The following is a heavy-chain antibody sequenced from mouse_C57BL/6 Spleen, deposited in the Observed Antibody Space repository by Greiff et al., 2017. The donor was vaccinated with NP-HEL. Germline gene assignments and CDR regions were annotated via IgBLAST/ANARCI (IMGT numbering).Heavy chain of an antibody. CDR3: ARHEGTTVVPYYFDY. CDR2: ISSGGSYT. J-gene: IGHJ2*01. V-gene: IGHV5-6*01. CDR1: GFTFSSYG. D-gene: IGHD1-1*01. Sequence: EVHLVESGGDLVKPGGSLKLSCAASGFTFSSYGMSWVRQTPDKRLEWVATISSGGSYTYYPDSVKGRFTISRDNAKNTLYLQMSSLKSEDTAMYYCARHEGTTVVPYYFDYWGQGTTLTVSS.